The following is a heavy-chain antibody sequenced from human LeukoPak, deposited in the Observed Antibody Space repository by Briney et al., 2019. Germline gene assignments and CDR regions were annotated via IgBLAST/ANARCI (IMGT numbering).Heavy chain of an antibody. D-gene: IGHD3-22*01. Sequence: PSETLSLTCTVSGGSISSYYWSWLRQPPGKGLEWIGYIYYSGSTNYNPSLKSRVTISVDTSKNQFSLKLSSVTAADTAVYYCARDSDDSSGYYYFDYWGQGTLVTVSS. CDR1: GGSISSYY. CDR2: IYYSGST. CDR3: ARDSDDSSGYYYFDY. J-gene: IGHJ4*02. V-gene: IGHV4-59*01.